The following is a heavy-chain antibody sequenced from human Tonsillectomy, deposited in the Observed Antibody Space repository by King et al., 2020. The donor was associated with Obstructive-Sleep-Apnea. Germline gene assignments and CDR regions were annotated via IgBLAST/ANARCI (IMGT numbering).Heavy chain of an antibody. V-gene: IGHV4-39*07. CDR2: IYYSGST. Sequence: QLQESGPGLVKPSETLSLTCTVSGGSISSSRYYWGWIRQPPGKGLEWSGRIYYSGSTYYNPSLKSRVTISGDTSKNQFSLKLRSVTAADTAVYYCAREGDIVVVPAANMDVWGQGTTVTVSS. CDR3: AREGDIVVVPAANMDV. J-gene: IGHJ6*02. CDR1: GGSISSSRYY. D-gene: IGHD2-2*01.